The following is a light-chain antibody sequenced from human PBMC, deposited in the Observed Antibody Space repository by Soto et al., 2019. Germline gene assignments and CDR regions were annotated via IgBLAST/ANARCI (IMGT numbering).Light chain of an antibody. CDR2: AAS. CDR1: QSISSY. Sequence: DIRRTQSPTSLSASLVDRVTITCRASQSISSYLNWYQQKPGKAPKLLIYAASSLQSGVPSRFSGSGSGTDFTLTINSLQPEDFATYSCQQSYSTPITFGQGTRLEIK. J-gene: IGKJ5*01. CDR3: QQSYSTPIT. V-gene: IGKV1-39*01.